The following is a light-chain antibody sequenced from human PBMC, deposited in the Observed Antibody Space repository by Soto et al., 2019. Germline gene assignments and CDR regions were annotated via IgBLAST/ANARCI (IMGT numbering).Light chain of an antibody. CDR3: QQYNTDEFT. V-gene: IGKV1-5*03. J-gene: IGKJ3*01. Sequence: DIQMTQSPSTLSASVGDRVTITCRASQSISSWLGWYQQKPGKAPKLLIYKASTLESGVPSRFSGSGSGTHFTLTISSLQPDDFASYYCQQYNTDEFTFGPGTKVDIK. CDR2: KAS. CDR1: QSISSW.